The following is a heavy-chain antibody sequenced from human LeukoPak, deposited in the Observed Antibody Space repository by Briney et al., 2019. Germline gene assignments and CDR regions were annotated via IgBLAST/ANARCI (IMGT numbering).Heavy chain of an antibody. J-gene: IGHJ4*02. CDR2: ISGSGDYT. D-gene: IGHD3-10*01. Sequence: GGSLRLSCAASGFTFSSYGMSWVRQAPGKGLEWVSTISGSGDYTYYADSVKGRFTISRDNSKNTLYLQMNSLRAEDTAVYYCAKVTYGSGSYGAFDSWGQGTLVTVSS. CDR1: GFTFSSYG. CDR3: AKVTYGSGSYGAFDS. V-gene: IGHV3-23*01.